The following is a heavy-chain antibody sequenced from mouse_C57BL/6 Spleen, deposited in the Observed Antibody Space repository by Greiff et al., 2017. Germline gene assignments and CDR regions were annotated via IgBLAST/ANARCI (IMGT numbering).Heavy chain of an antibody. CDR3: ARMEYYGSSWYFDV. CDR2: IWWDDDK. V-gene: IGHV8-8*01. Sequence: QVTLKESGPGILQPSQTLSLTCSFSGFSLSTFGMGVGWIRQPSGKGLEWLAHIWWDDDKYYNPALKSRLTISKDTSKNQVFLKIANVDTADTATYYCARMEYYGSSWYFDVWGTGTTVTVSS. D-gene: IGHD1-1*01. CDR1: GFSLSTFGMG. J-gene: IGHJ1*03.